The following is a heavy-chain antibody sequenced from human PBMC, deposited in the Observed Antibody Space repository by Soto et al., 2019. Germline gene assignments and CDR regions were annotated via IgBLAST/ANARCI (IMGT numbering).Heavy chain of an antibody. CDR2: ITPYNGNT. CDR1: GSTLTKYG. J-gene: IGHJ4*02. V-gene: IGHV1-18*01. CDR3: ARAGDYGSFYFFDY. Sequence: CKTAGSTLTKYGVTCVVHNPGQGLEWMGWITPYNGNTHYAQKVQGRVTMTTDTSTSTAYMELWSLRSDDTAVYYCARAGDYGSFYFFDYWGQGTLV. D-gene: IGHD3-10*01.